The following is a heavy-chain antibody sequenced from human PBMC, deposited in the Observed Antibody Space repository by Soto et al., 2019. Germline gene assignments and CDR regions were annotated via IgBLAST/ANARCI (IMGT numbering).Heavy chain of an antibody. D-gene: IGHD3-9*01. V-gene: IGHV1-69*01. J-gene: IGHJ4*02. CDR2: IIPIFGTA. CDR3: ARDGVVLTGYSEGCFDY. Sequence: QVQLVQSGAEVKKPGSSVKVSCKASGGTFSSYDISWVRQAPGQGLEWMGGIIPIFGTANYAQKFQGRVTITADESTSTAYMELSSLRSEDTAVYYCARDGVVLTGYSEGCFDYWGQGTLVTVSS. CDR1: GGTFSSYD.